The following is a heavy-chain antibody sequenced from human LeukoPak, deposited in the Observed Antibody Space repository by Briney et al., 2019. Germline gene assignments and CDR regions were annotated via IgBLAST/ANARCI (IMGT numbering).Heavy chain of an antibody. J-gene: IGHJ6*03. Sequence: PGGSLRLSCAASRFTFSDYYMTWIRQAPGKGLEWVSYISSSDSTIYYADSVKGRFTISRDNAKNSLYLQTNSLAADDTAVYYCARVYISSRGFYYMDVWGKGTTVTISS. D-gene: IGHD6-13*01. CDR2: ISSSDSTI. V-gene: IGHV3-11*01. CDR3: ARVYISSRGFYYMDV. CDR1: RFTFSDYY.